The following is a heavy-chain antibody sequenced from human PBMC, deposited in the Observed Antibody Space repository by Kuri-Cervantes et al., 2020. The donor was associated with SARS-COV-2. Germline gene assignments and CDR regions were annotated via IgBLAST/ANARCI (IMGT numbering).Heavy chain of an antibody. CDR1: GGSISSSSYY. J-gene: IGHJ6*03. V-gene: IGHV4-39*07. D-gene: IGHD3-10*01. CDR3: ARAQGVIIRDYYYMDV. CDR2: IYYSGST. Sequence: GSLRLSCTVSGGSISSSSYYWGWIRQPPWKGLEWIGSIYYSGSTNYNPSLKSRVTISVDTSKNQFSLKLSSVTAADTAVYYCARAQGVIIRDYYYMDVWGKGTTVTVSS.